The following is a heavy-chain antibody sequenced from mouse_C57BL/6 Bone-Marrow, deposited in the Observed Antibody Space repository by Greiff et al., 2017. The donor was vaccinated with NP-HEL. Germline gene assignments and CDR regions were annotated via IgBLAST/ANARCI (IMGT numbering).Heavy chain of an antibody. CDR1: GYTFTDYY. Sequence: VQLQQSGPVLVKPGASVKMSCKASGYTFTDYYMNWVKQSHGKSLEWIGVINPYNGGTSYNQKFKGKATLTVDKSSSTAYMELNSLTSEDSAVYYCARSTYYYGSGYWFAYWGQGTLVTVSA. V-gene: IGHV1-19*01. J-gene: IGHJ3*01. CDR3: ARSTYYYGSGYWFAY. D-gene: IGHD1-1*01. CDR2: INPYNGGT.